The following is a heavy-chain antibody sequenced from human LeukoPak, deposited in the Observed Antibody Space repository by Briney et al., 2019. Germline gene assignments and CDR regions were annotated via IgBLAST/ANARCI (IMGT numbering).Heavy chain of an antibody. CDR2: ISGSGSDL. J-gene: IGHJ6*02. CDR3: ARSIGYYYTMDV. CDR1: GFSFSDYY. D-gene: IGHD3-22*01. V-gene: IGHV3-11*01. Sequence: GGSLRLSCIACGFSFSDYYMSWIRQAPGRGLEWISYISGSGSDLYYADSVKGRFTISRDNANNSLYLQMNSLRAEDTAVYYCARSIGYYYTMDVWGQGTTVTVSS.